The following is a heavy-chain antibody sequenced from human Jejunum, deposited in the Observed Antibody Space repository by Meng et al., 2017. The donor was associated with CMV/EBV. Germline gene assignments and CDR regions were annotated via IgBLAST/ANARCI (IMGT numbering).Heavy chain of an antibody. D-gene: IGHD1-26*01. Sequence: YGINGVRQAPGQGLEWMGWISAYNGDTNYARKFQGRVTMTTDTSTNTAYMDLRSLRSDDTAIYFCAGQSRGPTGSYYFYYGMDVWGQGTTVTVSS. J-gene: IGHJ6*02. CDR3: AGQSRGPTGSYYFYYGMDV. V-gene: IGHV1-18*01. CDR2: ISAYNGDT. CDR1: YG.